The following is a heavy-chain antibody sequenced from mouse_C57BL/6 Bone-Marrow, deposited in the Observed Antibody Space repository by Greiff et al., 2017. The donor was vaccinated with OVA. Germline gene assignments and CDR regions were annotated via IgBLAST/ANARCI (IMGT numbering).Heavy chain of an antibody. Sequence: VQLQQSGPELVKPGDSVKISCKASGYSFTGYFMNWVMQSHGKSLEWIGRINPYNGDTFYNQKFKGKATLTVDKSSSTAHMELRSLTSEDSAVYYCARGGIYYGSSPYFDVWGTGTTVTVSS. D-gene: IGHD1-1*01. CDR1: GYSFTGYF. J-gene: IGHJ1*03. CDR3: ARGGIYYGSSPYFDV. CDR2: INPYNGDT. V-gene: IGHV1-20*01.